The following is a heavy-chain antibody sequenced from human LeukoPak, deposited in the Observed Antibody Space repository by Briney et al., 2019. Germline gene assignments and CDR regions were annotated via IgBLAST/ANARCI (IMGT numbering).Heavy chain of an antibody. V-gene: IGHV4-59*01. Sequence: PSETLSLTCTVSGGSISSYYLSWIRQPPGKGLEWVGYIYYSGSTNYNPSLKSRVTISVDTSKNQFSLKLSSVTAADTAVYYCATSRYDSSGYYPRWGQGTLVTVSS. J-gene: IGHJ4*02. CDR1: GGSISSYY. CDR2: IYYSGST. D-gene: IGHD3-22*01. CDR3: ATSRYDSSGYYPR.